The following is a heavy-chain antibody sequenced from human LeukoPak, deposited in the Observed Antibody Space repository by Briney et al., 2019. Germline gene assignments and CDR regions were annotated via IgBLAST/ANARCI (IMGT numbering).Heavy chain of an antibody. J-gene: IGHJ3*02. CDR3: ARDAGIVAFDI. D-gene: IGHD2-15*01. CDR1: GFTFGGYT. CDR2: ISSSLNM. Sequence: GGSLRLSCVASGFTFGGYTINWVRLAPGKGLEWVSSISSSLNMYFAESVKGRFTISRDSARNSVSLQLNSLRVEDAAVYYCARDAGIVAFDIWGQGTVVTVSS. V-gene: IGHV3-21*01.